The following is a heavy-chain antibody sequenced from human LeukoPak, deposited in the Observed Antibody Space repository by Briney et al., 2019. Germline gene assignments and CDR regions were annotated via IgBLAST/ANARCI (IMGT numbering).Heavy chain of an antibody. CDR1: GGSISSYY. J-gene: IGHJ4*02. CDR3: ARSDIVATGFDY. Sequence: PSETLSLTCTVSGGSISSYYWSWIRQPPGKGLEWIGDIYYSGSTNYNPAPKSRVTISVDTSKHQFSLKLSSVTAADTAVSYCARSDIVATGFDYWGQGTLVTVSS. CDR2: IYYSGST. V-gene: IGHV4-59*01. D-gene: IGHD5-12*01.